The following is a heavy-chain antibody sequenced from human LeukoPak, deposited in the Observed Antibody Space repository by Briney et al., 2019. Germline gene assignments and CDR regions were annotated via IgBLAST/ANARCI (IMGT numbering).Heavy chain of an antibody. Sequence: ASVKVSCKASGYTFTGYYMHWVRQAPGQGLEWMGRINPNSGGTNYAQKFQGRVTMTRDTSISTAYMELSRLRSDDTAVYYCARPDYGSGSYYAFDIWGQGTMVTVSS. J-gene: IGHJ3*02. CDR3: ARPDYGSGSYYAFDI. CDR1: GYTFTGYY. V-gene: IGHV1-2*06. CDR2: INPNSGGT. D-gene: IGHD3-10*01.